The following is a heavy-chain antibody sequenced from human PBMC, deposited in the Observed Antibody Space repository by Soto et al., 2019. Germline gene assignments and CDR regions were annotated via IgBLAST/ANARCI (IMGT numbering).Heavy chain of an antibody. CDR3: ARDRSRPHDSSGYFPSYGMDV. CDR1: GGSISSGGYY. D-gene: IGHD3-22*01. J-gene: IGHJ6*02. CDR2: IYYSGST. Sequence: QVQLQESGPGLVKPSQTLSLTCTVSGGSISSGGYYWRWIRQHPGKGLEWIGYIYYSGSTYYNPSLKSRVTISVDTSTNQFSLKLSSVTAADTAVYYCARDRSRPHDSSGYFPSYGMDVWGQGTTVTVSS. V-gene: IGHV4-31*03.